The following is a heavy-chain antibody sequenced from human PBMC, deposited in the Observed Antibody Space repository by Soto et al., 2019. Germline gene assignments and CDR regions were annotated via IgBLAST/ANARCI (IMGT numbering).Heavy chain of an antibody. V-gene: IGHV3-74*01. CDR1: GFTFRSHW. CDR3: ARSGCNGTSCYVFDT. J-gene: IGHJ5*01. CDR2: MSSDGSSA. D-gene: IGHD2-2*01. Sequence: LSCVASGFTFRSHWMHWVRQSPRKGLVWVSQMSSDGSSANYAGAVKGRFTFTRPNANKRLELQKERRKNKDTAVYYCARSGCNGTSCYVFDTWGLGTLVTVSS.